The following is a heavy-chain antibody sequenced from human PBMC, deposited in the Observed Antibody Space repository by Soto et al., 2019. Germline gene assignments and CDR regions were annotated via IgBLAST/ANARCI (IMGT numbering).Heavy chain of an antibody. D-gene: IGHD2-8*01. CDR1: GYTFTIYD. CDR2: ISTYNGDT. CDR3: ARDPYNVLMVNAPNLYGMDV. V-gene: IGHV1-18*01. J-gene: IGHJ6*02. Sequence: QVQLVQSGAEVKKPGASVKVSCKASGYTFTIYDISWVRQAPGQGLEWMGRISTYNGDTNYPQSLQGRLTMTTDTSTNTAYMELRSLRSDDTAVYYCARDPYNVLMVNAPNLYGMDVWGQGTTVTVSS.